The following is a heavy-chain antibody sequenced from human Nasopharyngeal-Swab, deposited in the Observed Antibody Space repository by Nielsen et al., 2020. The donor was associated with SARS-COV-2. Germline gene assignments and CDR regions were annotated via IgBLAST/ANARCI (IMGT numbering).Heavy chain of an antibody. J-gene: IGHJ4*02. CDR1: GYSISSGYY. D-gene: IGHD1-26*01. V-gene: IGHV4-61*01. CDR2: IYYSGST. Sequence: SETLSLTCTVSGYSISSGYYWSWIRQPPGKGLEWFGYIYYSGSTNYNPSLKGRVTISVDTSKNKFSLKLSSVTAADTAVYYCARADKPKPRLPILYSGSYHDKKYSFDYFDDWVQGTLVTVSS. CDR3: ARADKPKPRLPILYSGSYHDKKYSFDYFDD.